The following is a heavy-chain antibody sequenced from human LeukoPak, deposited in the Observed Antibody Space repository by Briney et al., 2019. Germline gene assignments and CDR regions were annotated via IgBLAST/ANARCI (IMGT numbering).Heavy chain of an antibody. Sequence: SETLSLTCTVSGGSISSSSYYWGWLRQPPGKGLEWIGSIYYSGSTYYNPSLKSRVTISVDTSKNQFSLKLSSVTAADTAVYYCARRSVAGTINWGQGTLVTVSS. V-gene: IGHV4-39*01. CDR1: GGSISSSSYY. D-gene: IGHD6-19*01. J-gene: IGHJ4*02. CDR3: ARRSVAGTIN. CDR2: IYYSGST.